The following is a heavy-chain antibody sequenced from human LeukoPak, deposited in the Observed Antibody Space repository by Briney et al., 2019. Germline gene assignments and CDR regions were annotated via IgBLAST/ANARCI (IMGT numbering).Heavy chain of an antibody. J-gene: IGHJ4*02. CDR2: ISTDGYTT. V-gene: IGHV3-74*01. D-gene: IGHD2-15*01. CDR1: GLAFSAYK. CDR3: VVGGSPGY. Sequence: GGSMRLSCAASGLAFSAYKMHRVRQAPRKGLVWVSRISTDGYTTDYADFVQGRFTASRDNTKNTWSLEMNSLRAEDTAVYYCVVGGSPGYWGQGTLVTVSS.